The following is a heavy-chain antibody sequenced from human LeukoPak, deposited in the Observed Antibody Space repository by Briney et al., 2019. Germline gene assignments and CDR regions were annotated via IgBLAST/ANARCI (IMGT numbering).Heavy chain of an antibody. CDR3: ASDRILTSTFDY. CDR2: INHSGST. V-gene: IGHV4-34*01. J-gene: IGHJ4*02. CDR1: GGSFSGYY. Sequence: SETLSLTCAVYGGSFSGYYWSWIRQPPGKGLEWIGEINHSGSTNYNPSLESRVTISVDTSKNQFSLKLSSVTAADTAVYYCASDRILTSTFDYWGQGTLVTVSS. D-gene: IGHD2/OR15-2a*01.